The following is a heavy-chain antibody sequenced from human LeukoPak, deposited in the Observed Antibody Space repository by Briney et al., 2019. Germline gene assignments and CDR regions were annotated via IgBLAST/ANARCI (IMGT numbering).Heavy chain of an antibody. Sequence: SVKVSCKASGGTFSSYAISWVRQAPGQGLEWMGRIIPILGIANYAQKFQGRVTITADKSTSTAYMELSSLRSEDTAVYYCARDPPSYVWGSYRVDFGYWGQGTLVTVSS. J-gene: IGHJ4*02. V-gene: IGHV1-69*04. D-gene: IGHD3-16*02. CDR2: IIPILGIA. CDR1: GGTFSSYA. CDR3: ARDPPSYVWGSYRVDFGY.